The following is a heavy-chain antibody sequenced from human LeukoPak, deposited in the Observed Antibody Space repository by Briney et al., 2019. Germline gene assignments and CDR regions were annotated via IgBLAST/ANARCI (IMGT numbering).Heavy chain of an antibody. V-gene: IGHV1-69*06. D-gene: IGHD6-13*01. CDR1: GGTFSSYA. J-gene: IGHJ5*02. Sequence: ASVKVSCKASGGTFSSYAISWVRQAPGQGLEWMGGIIPIFGTANYAQKFQGRVTITADKSTSTAYMELSSLRSEDTAVYYCARGFIAAAGIDWFDPWGQGTLVTVSS. CDR3: ARGFIAAAGIDWFDP. CDR2: IIPIFGTA.